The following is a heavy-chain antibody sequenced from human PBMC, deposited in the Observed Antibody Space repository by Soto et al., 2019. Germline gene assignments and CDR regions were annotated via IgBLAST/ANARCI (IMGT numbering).Heavy chain of an antibody. D-gene: IGHD3-3*01. CDR2: ISGSADGT. CDR3: AEDTVGVYSFWIGYYSDGFDV. J-gene: IGHJ3*01. Sequence: EVKLLESGGGLAQPGGSLRLSCVASGFTFDSYAISWVRQAPGERLQWIAAISGSADGTDYAHSVRGRFTISRDNAKKTVHLETERLKIGDTAVYFCAEDTVGVYSFWIGYYSDGFDVWGQGTLVTVS. CDR1: GFTFDSYA. V-gene: IGHV3-23*01.